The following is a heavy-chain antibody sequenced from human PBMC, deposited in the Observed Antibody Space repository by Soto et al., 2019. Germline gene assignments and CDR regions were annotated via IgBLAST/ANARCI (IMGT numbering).Heavy chain of an antibody. D-gene: IGHD6-13*01. Sequence: SETLSLTCTVSGGSISSYYWSWIRQPPGKGLEWIGYIYYSGSTNYNPSLKSRVTMTTDTSTSTAYMELRSLRSDDTAVYYCALSDRIAAAAHVSFDYWGQGTLVTVSS. J-gene: IGHJ4*02. CDR3: ALSDRIAAAAHVSFDY. V-gene: IGHV4-59*03. CDR2: IYYSGST. CDR1: GGSISSYY.